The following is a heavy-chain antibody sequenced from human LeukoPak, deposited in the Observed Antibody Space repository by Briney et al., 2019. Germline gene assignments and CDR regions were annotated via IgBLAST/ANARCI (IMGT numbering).Heavy chain of an antibody. D-gene: IGHD1-26*01. J-gene: IGHJ4*02. CDR1: GFTFGDHG. CDR3: SRGVIVGAAYFDY. Sequence: GGSLRLSCTTSGFTFGDHGVSWFRQAPGKGPEWISFIKTKTFGGTTEYAASVKGRFTISRDDSTGIAHLQMDSLKPDDTAVYYCSRGVIVGAAYFDYWGQGTLVTVSS. CDR2: IKTKTFGGTT. V-gene: IGHV3-49*03.